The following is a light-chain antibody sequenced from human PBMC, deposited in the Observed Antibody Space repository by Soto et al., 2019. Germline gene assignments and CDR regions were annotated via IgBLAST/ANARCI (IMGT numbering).Light chain of an antibody. V-gene: IGKV3-20*01. Sequence: EIVLTQSPGTLSLSPWERATLSCRASQSVNNRYLAWYQQKPGQTPRLLIYGASNRAAGIPDRFSGSGSGTDFSLIISRLEPEDFAVYYCQQYGNSPPFTFGQGTKVDIK. J-gene: IGKJ2*01. CDR3: QQYGNSPPFT. CDR2: GAS. CDR1: QSVNNRY.